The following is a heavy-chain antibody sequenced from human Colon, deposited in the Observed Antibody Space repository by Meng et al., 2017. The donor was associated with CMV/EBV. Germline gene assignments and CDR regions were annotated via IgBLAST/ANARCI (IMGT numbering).Heavy chain of an antibody. Sequence: GGSLRLSCAASGFMFSSYAMTWVRQAPGKGLEWVSSINSYSSNIAYADSVMGRFTISRDNAKNSLYLQMNSLGAEDTAVYFCVRELRRSWFDSWGQGTLVTVSS. J-gene: IGHJ5*01. CDR1: GFMFSSYA. CDR3: VRELRRSWFDS. V-gene: IGHV3-21*01. CDR2: INSYSSNI. D-gene: IGHD2-8*01.